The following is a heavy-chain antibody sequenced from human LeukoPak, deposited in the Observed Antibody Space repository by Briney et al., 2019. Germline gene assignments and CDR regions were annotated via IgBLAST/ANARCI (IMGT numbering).Heavy chain of an antibody. CDR1: GYTFTVYY. CDR2: INPNSGGT. V-gene: IGHV1-2*02. J-gene: IGHJ5*01. CDR3: AKYSGSYWFDY. D-gene: IGHD1-26*01. Sequence: SVKVSCKASGYTFTVYYMDCVRQAPGQGLECMGWINPNSGGTNYAQTFQGRVTMNWDTSISTAYMELSRLRSDDTAVYYWAKYSGSYWFDYWGQGTLVTVSS.